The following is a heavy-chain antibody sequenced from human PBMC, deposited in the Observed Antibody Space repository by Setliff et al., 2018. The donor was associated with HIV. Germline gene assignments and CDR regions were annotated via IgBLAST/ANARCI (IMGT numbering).Heavy chain of an antibody. CDR2: VNHDGGA. CDR3: ARGWVRGPIISPGTYFSYGLDV. D-gene: IGHD3-10*01. J-gene: IGHJ6*02. CDR1: GGSLTGYF. V-gene: IGHV4-34*01. Sequence: LSLTCAVYGGSLTGYFWTWIRQSPGKGLEWVGQVNHDGGAHYNPSLRSRVTISVDTSKDQFSLKLTSMTAADTAVYYCARGWVRGPIISPGTYFSYGLDVWGQGTPVTVSS.